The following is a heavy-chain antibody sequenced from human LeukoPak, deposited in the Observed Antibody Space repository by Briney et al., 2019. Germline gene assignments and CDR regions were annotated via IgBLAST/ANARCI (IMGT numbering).Heavy chain of an antibody. V-gene: IGHV3-9*01. J-gene: IGHJ4*02. CDR1: GFTFDDYA. CDR3: AKDVGSSGWYDPFDY. Sequence: GGSLRLSCAASGFTFDDYAMHWVRQAPGKGLEWVSGISWNSGSIGYADSVKGRFTISRDNAKNSLYLQMNSLRAEDTALYYCAKDVGSSGWYDPFDYWGQGTLVTVSS. D-gene: IGHD6-19*01. CDR2: ISWNSGSI.